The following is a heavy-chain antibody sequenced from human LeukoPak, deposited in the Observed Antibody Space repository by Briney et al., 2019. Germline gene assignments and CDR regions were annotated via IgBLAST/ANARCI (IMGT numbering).Heavy chain of an antibody. V-gene: IGHV4-59*02. CDR2: VDYNGST. D-gene: IGHD2/OR15-2a*01. CDR1: GASVSSSH. J-gene: IGHJ5*02. CDR3: ARGLYEPFDR. Sequence: KPSETLSLTCTVSGASVSSSHWNWIRQSPGKGLEWIANVDYNGSTKYNPSLRGRGTMSLDTSKNQFYLKLESVTAADTARYYCARGLYEPFDRWGQGTLVTVSS.